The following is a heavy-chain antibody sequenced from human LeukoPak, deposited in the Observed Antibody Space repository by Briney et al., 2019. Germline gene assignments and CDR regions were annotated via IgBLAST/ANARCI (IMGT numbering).Heavy chain of an antibody. CDR1: GFTFSSYG. Sequence: GGSLRLSCAASGFTFSSYGMHWVRQAPGKGLEWVAVISYDGSNKYYADSVKGRFTISRDNSKNTLYLQMNSLRAEDTAVYYCARGTRYYYDSSGYYPYYWGQGTLVTVSS. CDR2: ISYDGSNK. J-gene: IGHJ4*02. V-gene: IGHV3-30*03. D-gene: IGHD3-22*01. CDR3: ARGTRYYYDSSGYYPYY.